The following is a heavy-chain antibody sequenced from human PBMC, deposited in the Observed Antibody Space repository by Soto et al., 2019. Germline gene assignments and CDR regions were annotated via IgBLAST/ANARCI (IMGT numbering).Heavy chain of an antibody. D-gene: IGHD3-10*01. Sequence: PGGSLRLSCAASGVTFSSYWMHWVRQAPGKGLVWVSRINTYGDSIDYADSVKGRFTISRDNAKNTLYLQMNSLRVEDTAVYYCARDAWFGELSLGYWGQGTLV. CDR3: ARDAWFGELSLGY. J-gene: IGHJ4*02. V-gene: IGHV3-74*01. CDR1: GVTFSSYW. CDR2: INTYGDSI.